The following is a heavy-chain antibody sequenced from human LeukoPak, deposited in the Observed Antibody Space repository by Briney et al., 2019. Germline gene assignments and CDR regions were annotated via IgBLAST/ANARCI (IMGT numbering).Heavy chain of an antibody. Sequence: PEGSLRLSCAASGFTFSNHGMHWVRQAPGKGPEWVALIWYDGSNKYYGDSVKGRFTISRDNSKNTVYLQMNSLRAEDTGVYYCARDRLEAVTDDDYFDYWGRGTLVTVSS. J-gene: IGHJ4*02. CDR1: GFTFSNHG. D-gene: IGHD2-21*02. V-gene: IGHV3-33*01. CDR3: ARDRLEAVTDDDYFDY. CDR2: IWYDGSNK.